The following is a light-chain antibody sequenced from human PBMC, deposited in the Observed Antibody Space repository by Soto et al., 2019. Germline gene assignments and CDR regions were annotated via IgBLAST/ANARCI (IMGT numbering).Light chain of an antibody. CDR2: KAS. J-gene: IGKJ3*01. V-gene: IGKV1-5*03. CDR3: QQYHSYPFT. CDR1: QSITNW. Sequence: DIQMTQSPSTLSASVGDRLSITCRASQSITNWLAWYQQKPGKAPKLLIYKASSLQSEVPSRFSGSASGPEFTLTIGSLQPDDFATYYCQQYHSYPFTCGPGTKVDIK.